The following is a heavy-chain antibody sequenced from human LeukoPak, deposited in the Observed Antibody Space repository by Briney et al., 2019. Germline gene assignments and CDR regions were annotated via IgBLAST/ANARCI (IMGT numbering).Heavy chain of an antibody. D-gene: IGHD6-19*01. Sequence: GALRLSCAASGFTFSSYAMHWVRQAPGKGLEWVAVISYDGSNKYYADSVKGRFTISRDNSKNTLYLQMNSLRAEDTAVYYCARDGQWLGHFDYWGQGTLVTVSS. CDR3: ARDGQWLGHFDY. J-gene: IGHJ4*02. V-gene: IGHV3-30*04. CDR1: GFTFSSYA. CDR2: ISYDGSNK.